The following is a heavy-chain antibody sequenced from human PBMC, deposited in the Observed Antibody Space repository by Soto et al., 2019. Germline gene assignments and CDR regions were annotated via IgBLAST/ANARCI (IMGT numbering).Heavy chain of an antibody. D-gene: IGHD4-17*01. Sequence: QVPLVQSGAEVKQTGARVKVSCKASGYTFTNYGFTWVRQAPGQGLEWLGWISTYNGNTKYAQKVQGRLTMTTDTSTSTANMELTSLRSDDTALYYCASTTVTASYYYMDVCGKGSTVTVSS. J-gene: IGHJ6*03. CDR3: ASTTVTASYYYMDV. CDR2: ISTYNGNT. V-gene: IGHV1-18*01. CDR1: GYTFTNYG.